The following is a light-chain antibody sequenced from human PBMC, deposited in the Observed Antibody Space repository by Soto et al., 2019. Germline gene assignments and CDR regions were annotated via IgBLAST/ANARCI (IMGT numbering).Light chain of an antibody. Sequence: DIQMTQSPSTLSASVGDRVTINCRASQSISTGLAWYQQKSGKAPKLLIYDASTLQSGVPSRFSGSGSGTEFSLIISSLQPDDSATYYCQQYNTLRFTFGQGTKLELK. V-gene: IGKV1-5*01. J-gene: IGKJ2*01. CDR1: QSISTG. CDR2: DAS. CDR3: QQYNTLRFT.